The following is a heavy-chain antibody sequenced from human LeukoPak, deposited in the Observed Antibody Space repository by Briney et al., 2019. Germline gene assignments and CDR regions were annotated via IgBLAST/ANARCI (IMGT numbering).Heavy chain of an antibody. CDR3: ARTSEAYCGGDCYGGAFDI. Sequence: SVKVSCKASGGTFSSYAISWVRQAPGQGLEWMGRIIPILGIANYAQKFQGRVTITADKSTSTAYMELSSLRSEDTAVYYCARTSEAYCGGDCYGGAFDIWGQGTMVTVSS. V-gene: IGHV1-69*04. CDR1: GGTFSSYA. CDR2: IIPILGIA. J-gene: IGHJ3*02. D-gene: IGHD2-21*02.